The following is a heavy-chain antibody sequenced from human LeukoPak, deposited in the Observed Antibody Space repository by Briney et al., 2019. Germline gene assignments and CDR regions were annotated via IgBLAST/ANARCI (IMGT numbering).Heavy chain of an antibody. J-gene: IGHJ4*02. Sequence: SETLSLTCTVSGGSISSGSYYWSWIRQPAGKGLEWIGRIYTSGCTNYNPSLKSRVTISVDTSKNQFSLKLSSVTAADTAVYYCARDPGIAAAGDDYWGQGTLVTVSS. D-gene: IGHD6-13*01. CDR3: ARDPGIAAAGDDY. CDR2: IYTSGCT. CDR1: GGSISSGSYY. V-gene: IGHV4-61*02.